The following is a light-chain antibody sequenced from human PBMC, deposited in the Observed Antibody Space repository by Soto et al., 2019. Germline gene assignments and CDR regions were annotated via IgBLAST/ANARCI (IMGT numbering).Light chain of an antibody. CDR3: QQYGTSPAT. Sequence: EVGLTQSPGTLSLSPGERATLSCRASQSVTSNYLAWYRQKPGQAPRLLFFGASIRATGIPDRFSGSGSGTDLTLTINRLEPEDFAVYYCQQYGTSPATFGQGTKVDIK. CDR2: GAS. CDR1: QSVTSNY. V-gene: IGKV3-20*01. J-gene: IGKJ1*01.